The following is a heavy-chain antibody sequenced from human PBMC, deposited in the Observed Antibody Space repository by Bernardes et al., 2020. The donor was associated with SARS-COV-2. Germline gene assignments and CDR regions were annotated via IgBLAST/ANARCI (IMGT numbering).Heavy chain of an antibody. V-gene: IGHV3-33*01. CDR3: ARDWLLWFGEYDAFDI. CDR1: GFTFSSYG. CDR2: IWYDGSNK. D-gene: IGHD3-10*01. Sequence: GGSLRLSCAASGFTFSSYGMHWVRQAPGKGLEWVAVIWYDGSNKYYADSVKGRFTISRDNSKNTLYLQMNSLRAEDTAVYYCARDWLLWFGEYDAFDIWGQGTMVTVSS. J-gene: IGHJ3*02.